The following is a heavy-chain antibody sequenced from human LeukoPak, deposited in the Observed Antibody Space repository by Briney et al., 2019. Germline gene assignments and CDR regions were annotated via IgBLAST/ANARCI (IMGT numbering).Heavy chain of an antibody. V-gene: IGHV3-48*01. J-gene: IGHJ6*02. CDR1: GSTFSSYS. D-gene: IGHD4-17*01. Sequence: PGGSLRLSCAASGSTFSSYSMNWVRQAPGKGLEWVSYISSSSSTIYYADSVKGRFTISRDNAKNSLYLQMNSLRAEDTAVYYCARVAPYGDYGMDVWGQGTTVTVSS. CDR2: ISSSSSTI. CDR3: ARVAPYGDYGMDV.